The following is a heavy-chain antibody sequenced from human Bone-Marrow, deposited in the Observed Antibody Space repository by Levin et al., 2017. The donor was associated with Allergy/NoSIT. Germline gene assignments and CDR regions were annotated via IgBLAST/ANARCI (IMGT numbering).Heavy chain of an antibody. Sequence: GGSLRLSCSASGFTFMSYGMHWVRQAPGKGLEWLAVISNDGKNQFYSASVKGRFTITRDNSRNTLYLQMSSLGAEDTAVYYCAKDRRLYTYGLESWGRGTLLVLSS. CDR3: AKDRRLYTYGLES. V-gene: IGHV3-30*18. J-gene: IGHJ4*02. CDR1: GFTFMSYG. D-gene: IGHD3-16*01. CDR2: ISNDGKNQ.